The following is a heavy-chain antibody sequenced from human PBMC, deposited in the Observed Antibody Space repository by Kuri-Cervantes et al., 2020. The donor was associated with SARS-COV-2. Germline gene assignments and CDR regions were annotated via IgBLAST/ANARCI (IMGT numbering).Heavy chain of an antibody. CDR2: ISSSSTI. CDR1: GFTFSDYY. J-gene: IGHJ3*02. V-gene: IGHV3-69-1*01. CDR3: ARDDSYDSSGYYYEEAFDI. Sequence: GGSLRLSCAASGFTFSDYYMHWVRQAPGKGLEWVSFISSSSTIYYADSVKGRFTISRDNAKNSLYLQMNSLRAEDTAVYYCARDDSYDSSGYYYEEAFDIWGQGTMVTVSS. D-gene: IGHD3-22*01.